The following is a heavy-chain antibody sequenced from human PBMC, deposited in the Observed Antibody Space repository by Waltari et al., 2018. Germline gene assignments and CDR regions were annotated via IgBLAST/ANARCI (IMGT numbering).Heavy chain of an antibody. D-gene: IGHD3-3*01. J-gene: IGHJ6*03. CDR1: GFTFSSYG. CDR2: ISYDGSNK. Sequence: QVQLVESGGGVVQPGRSLRLSCAASGFTFSSYGMHWVRQAPGKGLEWVAVISYDGSNKYYADSVKGRFTISRDNSKNTLYLQMNSLRAEDTAVYYCAKSYTIFGVVGKRNYYMDVWGKGTTVTVAS. CDR3: AKSYTIFGVVGKRNYYMDV. V-gene: IGHV3-30*18.